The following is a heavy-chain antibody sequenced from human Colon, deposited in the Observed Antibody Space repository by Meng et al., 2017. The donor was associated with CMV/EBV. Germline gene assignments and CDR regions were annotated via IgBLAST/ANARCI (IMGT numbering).Heavy chain of an antibody. Sequence: GGSLRLSCAASGFTFSSFAMTWVRQAPGKGLEWVSTIDSSDSTYYADSVKGRFTISRDNSMNTLHLQMNSLRAEDTAVYYCAKSLVDTAMDLDEWGQETLVTVSS. V-gene: IGHV3-23*01. CDR2: IDSSDST. D-gene: IGHD5-18*01. J-gene: IGHJ4*02. CDR3: AKSLVDTAMDLDE. CDR1: GFTFSSFA.